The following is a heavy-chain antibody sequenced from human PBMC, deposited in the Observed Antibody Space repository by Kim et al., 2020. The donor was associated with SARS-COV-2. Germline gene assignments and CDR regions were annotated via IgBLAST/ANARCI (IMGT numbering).Heavy chain of an antibody. J-gene: IGHJ4*02. V-gene: IGHV3-15*01. CDR2: IKSKTDGGTT. CDR1: GFTFSNAW. Sequence: GGSLRLSCAASGFTFSNAWMSWVRQAPGKGLEWVGRIKSKTDGGTTDYAAPVKGRFTISRDDSKNTLYLQMNSLKTEDTAVYYCTTDLVGGYDFGGSDFDYWGQGTLVTVSS. CDR3: TTDLVGGYDFGGSDFDY. D-gene: IGHD5-12*01.